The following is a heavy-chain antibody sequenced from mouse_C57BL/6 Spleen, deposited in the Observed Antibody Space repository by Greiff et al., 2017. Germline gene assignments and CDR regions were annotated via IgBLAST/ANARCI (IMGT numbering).Heavy chain of an antibody. CDR1: GYTFTDYY. CDR2: INPYNGGT. J-gene: IGHJ1*03. Sequence: EVQLQQSGPVLVKPGASVKMSCKASGYTFTDYYLNWVKQSPGKSLEWIGVINPYNGGTSYNQKFKGKATLTVDKSSSTAYMELHSLTSEDSAVYYCAGEGKAGNGDWDFDVWGTGTTVTVSS. V-gene: IGHV1-19*01. D-gene: IGHD2-1*01. CDR3: AGEGKAGNGDWDFDV.